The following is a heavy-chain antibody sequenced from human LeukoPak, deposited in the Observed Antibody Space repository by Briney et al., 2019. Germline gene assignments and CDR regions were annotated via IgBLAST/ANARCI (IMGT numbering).Heavy chain of an antibody. Sequence: GGSLRLSCAASGFTFSSYSMNWVRQAPGKGLEWVSYISSSSSTIYYADSVKGRFTISRDSAKNSLYLQMNSLRAEDTAVYYCARDQGYSYGYGDYWGQGTLVTVSS. CDR1: GFTFSSYS. V-gene: IGHV3-48*04. CDR3: ARDQGYSYGYGDY. CDR2: ISSSSSTI. J-gene: IGHJ4*02. D-gene: IGHD5-18*01.